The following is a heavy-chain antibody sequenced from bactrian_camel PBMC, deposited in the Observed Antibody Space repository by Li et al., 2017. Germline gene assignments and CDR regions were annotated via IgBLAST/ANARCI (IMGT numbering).Heavy chain of an antibody. CDR3: SPVRCGVEVALRRAQY. J-gene: IGHJ4*01. V-gene: IGHV3S53*01. CDR1: HSMCH. CDR2: LNGDGRY. D-gene: IGHD1*01. Sequence: HVQLVESGGGSVQAGGSLRLSCAAPHSMCHMGWFRQTPGKEREGVATLNGDGRYTYADSVKGRFTVSRDDAKSTLYLEMKNLQPEDTAKYSCSPVRCGVEVALRRAQYLGPGTQVTVS.